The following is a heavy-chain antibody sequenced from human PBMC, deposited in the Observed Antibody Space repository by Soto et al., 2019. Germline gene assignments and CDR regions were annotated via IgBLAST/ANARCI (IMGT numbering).Heavy chain of an antibody. D-gene: IGHD4-17*01. CDR2: IYHSGTT. Sequence: QLQLQESGSGLVKPSQTLSLTCAVSGGSISSGGYSWSWIRQPPGKGLEWIGYIYHSGTTYYNPSLKSGVTISVDRSKNQFSLKRSSVTAADTAVYYCARAHYGDYGYGMDVWGQGPTVTVSS. CDR1: GGSISSGGYS. CDR3: ARAHYGDYGYGMDV. V-gene: IGHV4-30-2*01. J-gene: IGHJ6*02.